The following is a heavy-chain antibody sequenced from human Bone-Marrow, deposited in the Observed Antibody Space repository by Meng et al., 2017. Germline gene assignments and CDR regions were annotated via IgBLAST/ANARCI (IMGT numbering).Heavy chain of an antibody. CDR2: ISAYNGNT. D-gene: IGHD3-22*01. CDR1: GYTFTSYG. V-gene: IGHV1-18*01. CDR3: ARGNRLGTYYYDSSGTDY. Sequence: ASVKVSCKASGYTFTSYGISWVRQAPGQGLEWMGWISAYNGNTNYEQKLQGRVTMTTDTSTSTDYMELRSLRSYDTAVYYCARGNRLGTYYYDSSGTDYWGQGTLVTVSS. J-gene: IGHJ4*02.